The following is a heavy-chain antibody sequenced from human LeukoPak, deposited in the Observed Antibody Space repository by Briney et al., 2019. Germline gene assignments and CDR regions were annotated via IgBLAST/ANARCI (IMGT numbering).Heavy chain of an antibody. CDR2: INHSGST. CDR3: ARARCSGGSCYGGYFDY. CDR1: GGSFSGYY. D-gene: IGHD2-15*01. Sequence: PSETLSLTCAVYGGSFSGYYWSWIRQPPGKGLEWIGEINHSGSTNYNPSLKSRVTISVDTSKNQFSLKLSSVTAADTAVYYCARARCSGGSCYGGYFDYWGQGTLVTVSS. J-gene: IGHJ4*02. V-gene: IGHV4-34*01.